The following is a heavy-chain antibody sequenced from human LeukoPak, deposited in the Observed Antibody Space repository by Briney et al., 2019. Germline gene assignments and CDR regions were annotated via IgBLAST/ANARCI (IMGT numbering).Heavy chain of an antibody. CDR1: GFTFSVYT. J-gene: IGHJ3*02. Sequence: GGSLRLSCAASGFTFSVYTMHWVRQSPGKGLEWVALMPYDGNNEYYADSVKGRFTISRDDSKNTLFLQMNSLRAEDTAIYYCAKDSFSHNGVYDALDIWGQGTMVTVSS. CDR2: MPYDGNNE. V-gene: IGHV3-30-3*01. CDR3: AKDSFSHNGVYDALDI. D-gene: IGHD2-8*01.